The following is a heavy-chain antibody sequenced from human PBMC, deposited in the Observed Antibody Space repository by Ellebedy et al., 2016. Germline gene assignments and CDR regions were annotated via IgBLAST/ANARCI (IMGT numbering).Heavy chain of an antibody. V-gene: IGHV3-74*01. Sequence: GESLKISXATSGFTFSSYWMHWVRQAPGKGLEWVSRINSDGSSTSYADSVKGRFTISRDNAKNTLYLQMNSLRAEDTAVYYCAGEWMRGMDVWGQGTTVTVSS. CDR3: AGEWMRGMDV. J-gene: IGHJ6*02. CDR2: INSDGSST. CDR1: GFTFSSYW. D-gene: IGHD2-2*03.